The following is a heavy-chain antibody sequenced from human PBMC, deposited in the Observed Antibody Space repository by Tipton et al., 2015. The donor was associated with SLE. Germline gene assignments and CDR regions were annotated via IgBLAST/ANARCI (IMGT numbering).Heavy chain of an antibody. J-gene: IGHJ4*02. CDR3: AREARDWGAYDFDY. CDR1: GYTFTSYG. Sequence: QLMQSGPEVKKPGASVKVSCKASGYTFTSYGISWVRQAPGQGLEWMGGIIPIFGTANYAQKFQGRVTITADESTSTAYMELSSLRAEDTAVYYCAREARDWGAYDFDYWGQGTLVTVSS. CDR2: IIPIFGTA. V-gene: IGHV1-69*13. D-gene: IGHD7-27*01.